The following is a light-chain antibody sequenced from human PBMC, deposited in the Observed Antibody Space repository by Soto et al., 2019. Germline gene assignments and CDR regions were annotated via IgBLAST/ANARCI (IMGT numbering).Light chain of an antibody. V-gene: IGKV3-20*01. J-gene: IGKJ1*01. Sequence: EMALTETPGTRSLSPGEKAIRSCRASQSVSNNYLAWYQQKPGQAPRLLIYGASNRATGLPDRFSGSGSGTDFTLTSSMLAPEDSAVYCCQQYGRSGTFGQGTKVDIK. CDR1: QSVSNNY. CDR3: QQYGRSGT. CDR2: GAS.